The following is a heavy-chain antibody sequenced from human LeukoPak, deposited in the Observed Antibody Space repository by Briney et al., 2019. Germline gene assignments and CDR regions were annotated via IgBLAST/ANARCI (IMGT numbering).Heavy chain of an antibody. CDR1: GFTVSSNY. D-gene: IGHD6-19*01. CDR3: ARDLFSTGYSSGWGYG. J-gene: IGHJ4*02. Sequence: GGSLRLSCAASGFTVSSNYMSWVRQAPGKGLEWVSGIYSGGSTYYADSVKGRFTISRDNSKNTLYLQMNRLRAEDTAVYYCARDLFSTGYSSGWGYGWGQGTLVTVSS. CDR2: IYSGGST. V-gene: IGHV3-66*01.